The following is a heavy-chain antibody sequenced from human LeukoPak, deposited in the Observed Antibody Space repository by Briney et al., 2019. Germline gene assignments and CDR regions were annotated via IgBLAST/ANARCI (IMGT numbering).Heavy chain of an antibody. CDR2: IYYSGST. V-gene: IGHV4-59*05. Sequence: KPSETLSLTCTVSGGSISRYYWSWIRQPPGKGLEWIGSIYYSGSTYYNPSLKSRVTISVDTSKNQFSLKLSSVTAADTAVYYCARHTYYYDSSGYYLDAFDIWGQGTMVTVSS. CDR3: ARHTYYYDSSGYYLDAFDI. D-gene: IGHD3-22*01. J-gene: IGHJ3*02. CDR1: GGSISRYY.